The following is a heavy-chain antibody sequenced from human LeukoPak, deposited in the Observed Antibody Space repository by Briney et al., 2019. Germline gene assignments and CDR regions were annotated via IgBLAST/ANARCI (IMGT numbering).Heavy chain of an antibody. D-gene: IGHD5-18*01. J-gene: IGHJ4*02. CDR3: ARGLSGYTAMGAY. CDR1: GFTFSSYG. V-gene: IGHV3-48*04. CDR2: ISSSGSTI. Sequence: GGSLRLSCAASGFTFSSYGVHWVRQAPGKGLEWVSHISSSGSTIYYADSVKGRFTISRDNAKNSLYLQMDSLRAEDTAVYYCARGLSGYTAMGAYWGQGTLVTVSS.